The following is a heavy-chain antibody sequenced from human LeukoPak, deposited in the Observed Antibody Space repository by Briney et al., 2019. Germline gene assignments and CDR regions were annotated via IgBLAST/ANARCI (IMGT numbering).Heavy chain of an antibody. CDR2: ISSNGGRT. CDR3: VKGGGAVAAVFDY. CDR1: GFTFSSYA. D-gene: IGHD6-19*01. J-gene: IGHJ4*02. V-gene: IGHV3-64D*06. Sequence: GGSLRLSCSASGFTFSSYAMHWVRQAPGKGLEYVSAISSNGGRTYYADSVKGRFTISRDNSKNTLYLQMSSLRAEDTSVYYCVKGGGAVAAVFDYWGQGTLVTVSS.